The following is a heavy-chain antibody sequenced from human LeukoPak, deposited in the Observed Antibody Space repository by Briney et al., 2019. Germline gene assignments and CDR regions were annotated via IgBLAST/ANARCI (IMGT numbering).Heavy chain of an antibody. J-gene: IGHJ4*02. CDR3: ARRIVGAGPFDY. V-gene: IGHV3-74*01. CDR1: GFTFSSYW. D-gene: IGHD1-26*01. Sequence: PGGSLRLSCAASGFTFSSYWMHWVRQAPGKGLVWVSRINSDGSSTSYADSVKGRFTISRDSAKNTLYLQMNSLRAEDTAVYYCARRIVGAGPFDYWGQGTLVTVSS. CDR2: INSDGSST.